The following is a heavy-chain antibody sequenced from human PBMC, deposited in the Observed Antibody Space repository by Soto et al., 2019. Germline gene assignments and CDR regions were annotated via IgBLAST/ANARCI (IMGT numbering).Heavy chain of an antibody. CDR1: GFTFSGFY. CDR2: IKPNSDDT. D-gene: IGHD2-15*01. Sequence: QVQLVQSGAAVKRPGASVKVSCEPSGFTFSGFYLHWVRQAPGQGLEWMGWIKPNSDDTGYAQKFQGRVTLTWDTSSSAGYMDLSRLRSDDTAVYYCARCPYSIEGDGQHYYYGMDLWGLGTTVTVSS. J-gene: IGHJ6*02. CDR3: ARCPYSIEGDGQHYYYGMDL. V-gene: IGHV1-2*02.